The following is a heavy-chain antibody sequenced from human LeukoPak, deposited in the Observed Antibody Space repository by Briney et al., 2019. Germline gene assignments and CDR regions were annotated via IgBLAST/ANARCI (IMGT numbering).Heavy chain of an antibody. CDR2: IKPDSANT. V-gene: IGHV1-2*06. D-gene: IGHD5-18*01. CDR1: GYSFGAYY. Sequence: ASVKVSRKPSGYSFGAYYIHWVRQAPGQGLEWMGRIKPDSANTKYAQKPQGRVTMTRDTSTNTVFMELSSLRADDTAVYYCARDGAYSLGLIWLDPWGQGTLVSVSS. CDR3: ARDGAYSLGLIWLDP. J-gene: IGHJ5*02.